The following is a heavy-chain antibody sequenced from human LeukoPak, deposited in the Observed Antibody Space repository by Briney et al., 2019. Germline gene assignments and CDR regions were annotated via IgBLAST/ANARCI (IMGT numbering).Heavy chain of an antibody. CDR1: GFTFSSYE. J-gene: IGHJ6*03. Sequence: GGSLRLSCAASGFTFSSYEMNWVRQAPGKGLEWVSYISSSGSTIYYADSVKGRFTISRDNAKNSLYLQMNSLTAEDTAVYYCARDRSGYDYYYYYYMDVWGKGTTVTVSS. CDR2: ISSSGSTI. V-gene: IGHV3-48*03. D-gene: IGHD5-12*01. CDR3: ARDRSGYDYYYYYYMDV.